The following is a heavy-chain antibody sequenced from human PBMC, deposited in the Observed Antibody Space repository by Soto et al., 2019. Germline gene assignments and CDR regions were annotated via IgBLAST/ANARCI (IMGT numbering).Heavy chain of an antibody. CDR2: IVVGSGNT. CDR3: AKGIVYYYDSSGYFAY. CDR1: GFTFTSSA. D-gene: IGHD3-22*01. J-gene: IGHJ4*02. Sequence: SVKVSCKASGFTFTSSAVQWVRQARGQRLEWIGWIVVGSGNTNYAQKFQERVTITRDMSTSTAYMELSSLRSEDTAVYYCAKGIVYYYDSSGYFAYWGQGTLVTVSS. V-gene: IGHV1-58*01.